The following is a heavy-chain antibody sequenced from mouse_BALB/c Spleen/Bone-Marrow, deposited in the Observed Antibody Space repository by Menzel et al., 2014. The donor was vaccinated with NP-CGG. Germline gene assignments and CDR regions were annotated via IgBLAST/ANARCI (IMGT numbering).Heavy chain of an antibody. CDR3: ARRGISVDY. V-gene: IGHV1-80*01. CDR1: GYAFXVYW. Sequence: QVQLQQSGAELVRPGSSVKISCKASGYAFXVYWMNWVKQRPGQGLEWIGQIYPGDGDTNYNGKFKGRATLTADKSSNAAYMHRSSLTAEDSAVYFCARRGISVDYWGQGTTLTVSS. J-gene: IGHJ2*01. CDR2: IYPGDGDT.